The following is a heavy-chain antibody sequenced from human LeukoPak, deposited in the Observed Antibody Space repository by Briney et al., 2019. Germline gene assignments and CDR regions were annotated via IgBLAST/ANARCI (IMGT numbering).Heavy chain of an antibody. D-gene: IGHD2-21*02. CDR1: GGSISGYY. CDR3: ARWTDCGGDCHILEY. V-gene: IGHV4-59*01. Sequence: SETLSLTCSVSGGSISGYYWSWSWQAPGKGVEWIGNLFYKRGAWYKSSLKSRVTTSVDTSKNELSLTLTSVTAADTAVYYCARWTDCGGDCHILEYWGQGILVTVSS. CDR2: LFYKRGA. J-gene: IGHJ4*02.